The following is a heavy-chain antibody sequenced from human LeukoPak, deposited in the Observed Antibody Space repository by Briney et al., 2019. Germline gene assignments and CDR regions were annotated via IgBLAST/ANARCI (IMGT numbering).Heavy chain of an antibody. D-gene: IGHD2-21*01. V-gene: IGHV5-51*01. CDR1: GFSFTSYW. Sequence: GESVKISCKGSGFSFTSYWIAWVRQMPGKGLEWMGIISLGDSDTRYSPSFQGQVTISGDKSINTAYLQWSSLKASDTAMYYCARLVGKIISTAGPRAFDIWGQGTMVTVPS. CDR2: ISLGDSDT. J-gene: IGHJ3*02. CDR3: ARLVGKIISTAGPRAFDI.